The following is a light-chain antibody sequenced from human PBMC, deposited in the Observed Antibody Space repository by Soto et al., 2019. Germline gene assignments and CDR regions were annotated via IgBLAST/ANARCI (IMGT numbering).Light chain of an antibody. V-gene: IGLV2-8*01. CDR3: KSYAGGNTYV. CDR2: EVV. J-gene: IGLJ1*01. Sequence: QSVLTQPPSASGSPGQSVTISCTGSKSDIGIYDFVSWYQHHPGKAPRLIIYEVVQRPSGVPDRFSGSKSGNTASLTVSGLQAADEDDYFCKSYAGGNTYVFGTGTKLTVL. CDR1: KSDIGIYDF.